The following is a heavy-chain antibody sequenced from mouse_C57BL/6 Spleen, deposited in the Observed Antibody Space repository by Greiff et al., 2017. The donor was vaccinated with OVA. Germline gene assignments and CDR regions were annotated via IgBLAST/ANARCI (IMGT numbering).Heavy chain of an antibody. CDR1: GYTFTDYY. J-gene: IGHJ3*01. Sequence: VQLQQSGPELVKPGASVKISCKASGYTFTDYYMNWVKQSHGKSLEWIGDLNPNNGGTSYNQKFTGKATLTVDKSSSTAYMELRSLTSEDSAVYYCARRDYDPDWFAYWGQGTLVTVSA. D-gene: IGHD2-4*01. V-gene: IGHV1-26*01. CDR3: ARRDYDPDWFAY. CDR2: LNPNNGGT.